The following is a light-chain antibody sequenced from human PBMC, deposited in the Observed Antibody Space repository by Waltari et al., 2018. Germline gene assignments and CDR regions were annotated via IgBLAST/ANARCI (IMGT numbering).Light chain of an antibody. Sequence: EVVMTQSPGTVSVSPGGTVTLSCRASQGLNTKLAWYQQKPGQPPRLLIYDAATRATGVPARFSGSGSGTDFILTISRLQSEDCAVYYCQQYNHWPPWTFGPGTRVEIK. V-gene: IGKV3-15*01. CDR3: QQYNHWPPWT. CDR2: DAA. J-gene: IGKJ1*01. CDR1: QGLNTK.